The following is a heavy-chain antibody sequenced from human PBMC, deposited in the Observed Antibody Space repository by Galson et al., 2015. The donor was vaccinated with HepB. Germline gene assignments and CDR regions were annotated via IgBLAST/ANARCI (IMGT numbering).Heavy chain of an antibody. CDR1: GFTFSTYA. CDR2: ISSNGHNK. V-gene: IGHV3-30*01. Sequence: SLRLSCAAYGFTFSTYAMHWVRQAPGKGLQWVAVISSNGHNKFYADSVKGRFTISRDNSKDTVYLQMNSLRGEDTAVYYCARDPRNYTILTGYSWKTYGMDVWGQGTTVTVSS. CDR3: ARDPRNYTILTGYSWKTYGMDV. D-gene: IGHD3-9*01. J-gene: IGHJ6*02.